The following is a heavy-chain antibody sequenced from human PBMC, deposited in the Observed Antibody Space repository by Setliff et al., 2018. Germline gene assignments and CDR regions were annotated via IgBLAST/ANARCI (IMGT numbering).Heavy chain of an antibody. CDR2: IYTSWST. D-gene: IGHD3-10*01. J-gene: IGHJ4*02. CDR1: GDSISSRPFY. Sequence: SETLSLTCTVSGDSISSRPFYWGWFRQPAGKELEWIGQIYTSWSTIYNPSLKSRVTILLDTSKNQLSLTLTSVTAADTAVYYCARESATIGEFPLYYFDKWGQGIPVTVSS. V-gene: IGHV4-61*09. CDR3: ARESATIGEFPLYYFDK.